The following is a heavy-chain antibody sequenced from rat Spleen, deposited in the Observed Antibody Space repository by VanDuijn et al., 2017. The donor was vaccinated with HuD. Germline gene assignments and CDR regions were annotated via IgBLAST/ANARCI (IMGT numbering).Heavy chain of an antibody. Sequence: EVQLVESGGGLVQPGRSMKLSCAASGFTFNNYWMTWIRQAPGKGLEWVASITNTGGSTYYPDSVKGRFTISRDNAKSTLYLQMNSLRSEDTATYYCTRGGDNNFIRFDYGGQGVMVTVSS. J-gene: IGHJ2*01. V-gene: IGHV5-31*01. D-gene: IGHD1-10*01. CDR3: TRGGDNNFIRFDY. CDR1: GFTFNNYW. CDR2: ITNTGGST.